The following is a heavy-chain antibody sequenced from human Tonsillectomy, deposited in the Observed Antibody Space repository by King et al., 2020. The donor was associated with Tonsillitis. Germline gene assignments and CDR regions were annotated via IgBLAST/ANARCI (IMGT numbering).Heavy chain of an antibody. CDR2: FIPIFGTA. V-gene: IGHV1-69*06. CDR3: AREPTPFIAAAGLYYFDY. Sequence: VQLVESGAEVKKPGSSVKVSCKASGGTFSCSAISWVRQAPGQGLEWMGVFIPIFGTANSEQKLQGGVTITADKSTSTANMELSSLISEDTAVYYCAREPTPFIAAAGLYYFDYWGQGTLVTVSS. D-gene: IGHD6-13*01. J-gene: IGHJ4*02. CDR1: GGTFSCSA.